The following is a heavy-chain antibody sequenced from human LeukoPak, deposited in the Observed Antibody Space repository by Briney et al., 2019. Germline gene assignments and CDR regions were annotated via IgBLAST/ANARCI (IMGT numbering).Heavy chain of an antibody. CDR1: GVSVSSYY. J-gene: IGHJ4*02. V-gene: IGHV4-4*07. CDR3: ARNNWNLDY. D-gene: IGHD1-20*01. CDR2: IDASGST. Sequence: PSETLSLTCTVSGVSVSSYYWIWIRQPAGRGLEWIGRIDASGSTNFNPSLKSRVTMSVDSSKNQFSLKLSSVTAADTALYYCARNNWNLDYWGQGTLVTVSS.